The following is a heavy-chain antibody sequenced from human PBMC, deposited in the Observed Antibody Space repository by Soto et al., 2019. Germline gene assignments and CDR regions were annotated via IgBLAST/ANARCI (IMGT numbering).Heavy chain of an antibody. V-gene: IGHV1-46*01. Sequence: VSCKASGYTFTRYSIPWVRQAPGHGLEWMGIINLSGGSTSYAQKFQGRVTMTRDTSTSTVYMELSSLRSEDTSVYYCALLPSVNYFYYFDMDVWGQGTTVTVSS. CDR2: INLSGGST. J-gene: IGHJ6*02. CDR3: ALLPSVNYFYYFDMDV. D-gene: IGHD3-22*01. CDR1: GYTFTRYS.